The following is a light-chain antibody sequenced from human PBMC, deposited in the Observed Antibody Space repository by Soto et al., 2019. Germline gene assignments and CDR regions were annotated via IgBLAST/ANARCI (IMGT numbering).Light chain of an antibody. J-gene: IGKJ1*01. CDR2: GAS. Sequence: DIVLTQSPATLSLSPGENATLSCKSSQSLRSTSLAWYQQKPGQAPRLLIYGASTRATGIPGRFSGSGSGTEFTLTISSLQSEDFAVYYCQQYNNWPWTFGRGTKV. CDR3: QQYNNWPWT. CDR1: QSLRST. V-gene: IGKV3-15*01.